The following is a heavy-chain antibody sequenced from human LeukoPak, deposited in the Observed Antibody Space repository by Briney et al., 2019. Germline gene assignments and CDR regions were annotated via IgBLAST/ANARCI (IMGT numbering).Heavy chain of an antibody. Sequence: ASVKVSCKASGYTFSNFGIRWVRRAPGQGLEWMGWISGNNDHPHYGQKFQGRLTVTTDSSTSTAYMELRNLRSDDTAVYYCARDGTSTDDYWGQGTLVTVSS. J-gene: IGHJ4*02. CDR2: ISGNNDHP. V-gene: IGHV1-18*04. CDR1: GYTFSNFG. D-gene: IGHD2-2*01. CDR3: ARDGTSTDDY.